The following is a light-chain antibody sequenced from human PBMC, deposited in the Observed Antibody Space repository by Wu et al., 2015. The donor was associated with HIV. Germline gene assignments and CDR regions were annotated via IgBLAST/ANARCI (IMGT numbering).Light chain of an antibody. V-gene: IGKV1-39*01. J-gene: IGKJ4*01. CDR1: QSIKSH. Sequence: DIQMTQSPSSLSASVGDRVTITCRASQSIKSHLNWYQQKPGKAPKFLIYAASSLQSGVPSRFSGSGSGTDFALTISSLQPEDFAIYYCQQLNGYPLTFGGGTKVEVK. CDR3: QQLNGYPLT. CDR2: AAS.